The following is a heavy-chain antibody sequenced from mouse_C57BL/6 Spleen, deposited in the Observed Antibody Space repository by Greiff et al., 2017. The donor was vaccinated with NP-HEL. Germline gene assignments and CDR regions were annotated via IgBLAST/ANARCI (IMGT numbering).Heavy chain of an antibody. V-gene: IGHV2-9-1*01. J-gene: IGHJ1*03. D-gene: IGHD1-1*01. CDR2: IWTGGGT. CDR3: ASLYGSSYGWYFDV. Sequence: VQLQESGPGLVAPSQSLSITCTVSGFSLTSYAISWVRQPPGKGLEWLGVIWTGGGTNYNSALKSRLSISKDNSKSQVFLKMNSLQTDDTARYYCASLYGSSYGWYFDVWGTGTTVTVSS. CDR1: GFSLTSYA.